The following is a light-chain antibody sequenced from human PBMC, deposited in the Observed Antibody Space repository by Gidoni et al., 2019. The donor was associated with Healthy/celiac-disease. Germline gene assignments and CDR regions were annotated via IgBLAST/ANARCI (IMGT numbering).Light chain of an antibody. CDR3: MQALQTPRT. CDR1: QSLLHSNGYNY. Sequence: DIVMTQSPLSLPVTTGEPASIYCRSSQSLLHSNGYNYLDWYLQKPGQSPQLLIYLGSNRASGVPDRFSGSGSGTDFTLKISRVEAEDVGVYYCMQALQTPRTFGPGTKVDIK. CDR2: LGS. J-gene: IGKJ3*01. V-gene: IGKV2-28*01.